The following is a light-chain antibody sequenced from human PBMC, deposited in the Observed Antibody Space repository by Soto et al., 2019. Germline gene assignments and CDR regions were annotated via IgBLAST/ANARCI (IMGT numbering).Light chain of an antibody. CDR3: QQYNSRSPEGVT. CDR1: QSISNY. V-gene: IGKV1-39*01. J-gene: IGKJ4*01. Sequence: DIQMTQSPSSLSASVGDRVTITCRASQSISNYLNWYQQKPGRAPKLLIYAASSLQSGVPSRFSGFASGTEFTLTISSLQPDDFATYFCQQYNSRSPEGVTFGGGTKVETK. CDR2: AAS.